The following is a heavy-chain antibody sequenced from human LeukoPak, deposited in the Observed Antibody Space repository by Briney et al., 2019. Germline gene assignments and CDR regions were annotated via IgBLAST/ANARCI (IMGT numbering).Heavy chain of an antibody. D-gene: IGHD3-3*01. CDR3: ARDGTGYYDFWSGFLVP. Sequence: ASVKVSCKASGYTFTSYGISWVRPAPGQGREWMGWISAYNGNTNYAQKLQGRVTMTTDTSTSTAYMELRSLRSDDTAVYYCARDGTGYYDFWSGFLVPWGQGTLVTVSS. V-gene: IGHV1-18*01. J-gene: IGHJ5*02. CDR2: ISAYNGNT. CDR1: GYTFTSYG.